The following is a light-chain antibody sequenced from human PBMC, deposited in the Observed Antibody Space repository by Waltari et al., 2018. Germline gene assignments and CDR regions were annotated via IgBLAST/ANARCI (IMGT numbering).Light chain of an antibody. CDR1: QSISSN. V-gene: IGKV1-39*01. J-gene: IGKJ2*01. CDR3: QQSYSTPHT. Sequence: TSGSSQSISSNVSWYQQKPGKAPKLLIYSASSLPSGVPSSFSGSGSGTEFTLTISSRQPEDFATYYGQQSYSTPHTFGQGTKLEIK. CDR2: SAS.